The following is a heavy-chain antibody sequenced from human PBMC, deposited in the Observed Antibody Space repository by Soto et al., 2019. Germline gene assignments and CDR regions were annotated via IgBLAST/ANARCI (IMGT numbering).Heavy chain of an antibody. CDR2: ISSDSVRT. CDR3: VKGGWLDF. Sequence: EVQLLESGGGLVQPGGSLRLSCAASGFSFSDFEMSWVRQAPGRGLEWVSFISSDSVRTNYADAVKGRFTISRDNSKHTLYLQMNSLPAEDTAVYACVKGGWLDFWGQGTLVTVSS. D-gene: IGHD6-19*01. V-gene: IGHV3-23*01. J-gene: IGHJ4*02. CDR1: GFSFSDFE.